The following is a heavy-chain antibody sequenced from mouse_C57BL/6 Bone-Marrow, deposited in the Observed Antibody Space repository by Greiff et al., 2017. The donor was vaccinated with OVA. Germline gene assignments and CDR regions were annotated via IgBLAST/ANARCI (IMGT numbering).Heavy chain of an antibody. CDR2: ILPGSGST. V-gene: IGHV1-9*01. CDR3: ARNGNYYGSSSWYFDV. Sequence: QVQLQQSGAELMKPGASVKLSCKATGYTFTGYWIEWVKQRPGHGLEWIGEILPGSGSTNYNEKFKGKATFTADTSSNTAYMQLSSLTTEDSAIYYCARNGNYYGSSSWYFDVWGTGTTVTVSS. D-gene: IGHD1-1*01. J-gene: IGHJ1*03. CDR1: GYTFTGYW.